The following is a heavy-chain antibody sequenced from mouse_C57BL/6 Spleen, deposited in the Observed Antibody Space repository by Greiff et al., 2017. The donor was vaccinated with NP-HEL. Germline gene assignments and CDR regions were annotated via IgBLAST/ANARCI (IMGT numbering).Heavy chain of an antibody. CDR1: GYTFTDYY. D-gene: IGHD1-1*01. J-gene: IGHJ3*01. CDR2: INPNNGGT. Sequence: EVQLQQSGPELVKPGASVKISCKASGYTFTDYYMNWVKQSHGKSLEWIGDINPNNGGTSYNQKFKGKATLTVDKSSSTAYMELRSLTSEDSAVYYCARNNNDGSSYAYWGQGTLVTVSA. V-gene: IGHV1-26*01. CDR3: ARNNNDGSSYAY.